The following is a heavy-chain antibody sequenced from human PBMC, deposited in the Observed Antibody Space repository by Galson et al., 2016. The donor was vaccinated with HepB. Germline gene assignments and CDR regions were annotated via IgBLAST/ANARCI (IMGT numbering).Heavy chain of an antibody. J-gene: IGHJ4*02. CDR2: IESTPDGGTT. D-gene: IGHD3-22*01. V-gene: IGHV3-15*07. CDR1: DFTLSNAW. CDR3: TTEPLTVYFYDNSGPVDY. Sequence: SLRLSCAASDFTLSNAWMNWVRQAPGKGLEWVGRIESTPDGGTTDYAAPVKGRFIISRDDSKNTLYLQMNSLKTEDTAVYYCTTEPLTVYFYDNSGPVDYWGQGTPVSVSS.